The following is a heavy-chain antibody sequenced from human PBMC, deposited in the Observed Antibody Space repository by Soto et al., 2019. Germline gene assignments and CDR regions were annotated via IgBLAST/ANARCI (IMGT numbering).Heavy chain of an antibody. CDR3: ARKGETGPTYSSSWPYYYYYGMDV. J-gene: IGHJ6*02. D-gene: IGHD6-13*01. V-gene: IGHV3-74*01. Sequence: EVQLVESGGGLVQPGGSLRLSCAASGFTFSSYWMHWVRQAPGKGLVWVSRINSDGSSTSYADSVKGRFTISRDNAKNTLYLQMNSLRAEDTAVYYCARKGETGPTYSSSWPYYYYYGMDVWGQGTTVTVSS. CDR1: GFTFSSYW. CDR2: INSDGSST.